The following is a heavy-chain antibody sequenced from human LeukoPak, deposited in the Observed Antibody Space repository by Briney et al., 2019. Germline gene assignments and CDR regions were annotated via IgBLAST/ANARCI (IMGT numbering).Heavy chain of an antibody. V-gene: IGHV6-1*01. CDR3: TREALNAFDI. CDR2: TYYRSKWYT. Sequence: SQTLSLTCAISADSVSSNSVAWNWVRQSPSRGLEWLGRTYYRSKWYTDYAVSVKSRITILPDTSKNQFSLQLNSVTPEDTAVFYCTREALNAFDIWGQGTMVTVSS. CDR1: ADSVSSNSVA. J-gene: IGHJ3*02.